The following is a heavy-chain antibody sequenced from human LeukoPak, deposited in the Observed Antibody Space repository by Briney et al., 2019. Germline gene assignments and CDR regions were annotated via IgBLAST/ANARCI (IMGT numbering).Heavy chain of an antibody. D-gene: IGHD3-10*01. J-gene: IGHJ4*02. CDR3: ASIDYYGSGSYYPTPFYFDY. Sequence: PSETLSLTCTVSGGSISSSSYYWGWIRQPPGKGLEWIGSIYYSGSTYYNPSLKSRVTISVDTSKNQFSLKLSSVTAADTAVYYCASIDYYGSGSYYPTPFYFDYWGQGTLVTVSS. CDR2: IYYSGST. V-gene: IGHV4-39*01. CDR1: GGSISSSSYY.